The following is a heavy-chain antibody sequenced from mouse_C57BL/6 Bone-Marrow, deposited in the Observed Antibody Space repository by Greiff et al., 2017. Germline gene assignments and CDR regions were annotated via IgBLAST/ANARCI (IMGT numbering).Heavy chain of an antibody. J-gene: IGHJ2*01. Sequence: KLEESGPGLVKPSQTVFLTCTVTGISITTGNYRWSWIRQFPGNKLEWIGYIYYSGTITYNPSPTSRTTITRDTPKNQFFLEMNSLTAEDTATYYCARGRQGYFDYWGQGTTLTVSS. CDR3: ARGRQGYFDY. CDR1: GISITTGNYR. V-gene: IGHV3-5*01. CDR2: IYYSGTI.